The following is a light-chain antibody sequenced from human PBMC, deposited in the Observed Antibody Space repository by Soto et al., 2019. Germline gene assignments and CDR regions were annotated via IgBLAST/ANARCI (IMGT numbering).Light chain of an antibody. J-gene: IGKJ1*01. CDR1: QRIDTW. CDR2: KAT. V-gene: IGKV1-5*03. CDR3: QQYETFYPWT. Sequence: IQMTQSPSTLSASIGDRVTITCRASQRIDTWLAWYQQKPGTAPKLLIYKATILQSGVPSRFSGSGSGTEFILAISSLQHDDFANYYCQQYETFYPWTFGQGTKVDIK.